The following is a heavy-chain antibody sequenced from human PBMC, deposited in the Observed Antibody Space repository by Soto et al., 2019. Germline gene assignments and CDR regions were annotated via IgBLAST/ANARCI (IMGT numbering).Heavy chain of an antibody. J-gene: IGHJ3*02. D-gene: IGHD3-9*01. CDR3: ARRVRNYDILTGYYGDAFDI. CDR2: IDYSGST. V-gene: IGHV4-59*08. CDR1: GGSISSYY. Sequence: SETLSLTCTVSGGSISSYYWSWIRQPPGKGLDWIGYIDYSGSTNYNPSLKSRVTISIDTSKNQFSLKLSSVTAADTAGYYCARRVRNYDILTGYYGDAFDIWGQGTMVTVSS.